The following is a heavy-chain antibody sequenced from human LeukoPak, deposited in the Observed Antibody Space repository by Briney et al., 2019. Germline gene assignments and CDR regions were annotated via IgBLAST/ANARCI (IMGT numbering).Heavy chain of an antibody. J-gene: IGHJ5*02. Sequence: ASVKVSCKASGYTFTSYDINWVRQATGQGLEWVGWINPNSGNTGYAQKFQGRVTITRDTSISTAYMELSSLTSEDTAIYYCARMYYYDSSGDNWFDPWGQGTQVTVSS. CDR2: INPNSGNT. CDR1: GYTFTSYD. V-gene: IGHV1-8*01. CDR3: ARMYYYDSSGDNWFDP. D-gene: IGHD3-22*01.